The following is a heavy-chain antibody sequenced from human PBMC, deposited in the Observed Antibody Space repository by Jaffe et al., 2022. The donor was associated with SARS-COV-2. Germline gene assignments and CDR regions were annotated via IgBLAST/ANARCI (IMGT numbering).Heavy chain of an antibody. CDR1: GFSFSNYW. CDR3: ARDGGGLDV. J-gene: IGHJ6*02. V-gene: IGHV3-74*01. CDR2: INTNGVIT. D-gene: IGHD3-3*01. Sequence: EVQLVESGGGLIQPGGSLRLSCAASGFSFSNYWMYWVRQAPGKGLVWVSRINTNGVITAYADSVKGRFTISRDNAKNTLFLQMDSLRADDTALYSCARDGGGLDVWGQGTTVTVSS.